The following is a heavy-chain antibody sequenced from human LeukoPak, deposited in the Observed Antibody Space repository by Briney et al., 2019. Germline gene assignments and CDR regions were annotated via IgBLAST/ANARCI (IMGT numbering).Heavy chain of an antibody. D-gene: IGHD6-6*01. CDR3: RYSSSAQYFDY. CDR2: MIPIFGTA. Sequence: GASVKVSCKASGGTFSSYAISWVRQAPGQGLDWMGGMIPIFGTANYAQKFQGRVTITADESTSTAYMELSSPRAEDTAVYYCRYSSSAQYFDYWGQGTLVTVSS. J-gene: IGHJ4*02. CDR1: GGTFSSYA. V-gene: IGHV1-69*13.